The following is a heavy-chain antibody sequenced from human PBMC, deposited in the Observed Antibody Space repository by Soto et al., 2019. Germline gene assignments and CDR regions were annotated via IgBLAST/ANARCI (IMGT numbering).Heavy chain of an antibody. J-gene: IGHJ3*02. CDR1: GYTFTSYD. CDR3: ARLSHYDFWSGYPDAFDI. Sequence: ASVKVSCKASGYTFTSYDINWVRQATGQGLEWMGWMNPNSGNTGYAQKFQGRVTMTRNTSISTAYMELSSLRSEDTAVYYCARLSHYDFWSGYPDAFDIWGQGTMVTVSS. CDR2: MNPNSGNT. V-gene: IGHV1-8*01. D-gene: IGHD3-3*01.